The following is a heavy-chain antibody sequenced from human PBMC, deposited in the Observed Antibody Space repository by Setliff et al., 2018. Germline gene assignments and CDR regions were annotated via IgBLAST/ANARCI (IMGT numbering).Heavy chain of an antibody. J-gene: IGHJ4*02. D-gene: IGHD3-10*01. Sequence: ASVKVSCKASGYTFNNYGITWVRQAPGQGLEWVGWISPHNGNTYYAPKFQGAVLMTADTSTTTAYLELRSLRSDDTAVYYCSRLVRFCTRIVCQRLSGDDYWGQGTLVTVSS. V-gene: IGHV1-18*01. CDR3: SRLVRFCTRIVCQRLSGDDY. CDR2: ISPHNGNT. CDR1: GYTFNNYG.